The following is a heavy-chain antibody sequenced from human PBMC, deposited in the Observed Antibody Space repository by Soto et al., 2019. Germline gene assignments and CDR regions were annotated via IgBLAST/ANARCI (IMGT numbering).Heavy chain of an antibody. Sequence: QVPLVQSGAEVKKPGASVKVSCKASGYTFTSYGISWVRQAPGQGLEWMGWISAYNGNTNYAQKLQGRVTMTTDTSTSTAYMELRSLRSDDTAVYYCARTLLGYCSSTSCRTLDGMDVWGQGTTVTVSS. CDR3: ARTLLGYCSSTSCRTLDGMDV. CDR2: ISAYNGNT. J-gene: IGHJ6*02. CDR1: GYTFTSYG. V-gene: IGHV1-18*01. D-gene: IGHD2-2*01.